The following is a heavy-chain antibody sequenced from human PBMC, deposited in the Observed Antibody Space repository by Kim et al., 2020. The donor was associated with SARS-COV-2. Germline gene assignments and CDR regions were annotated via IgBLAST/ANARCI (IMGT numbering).Heavy chain of an antibody. V-gene: IGHV6-1*01. D-gene: IGHD1-7*01. CDR1: GDSVSSNSAA. Sequence: SQTLSLTCAISGDSVSSNSAAWNWIRQSPSRGLEWLGRTYYRSKWYNDYAVSVKSRITINADTSRNQFSLQLDSMTPGDTAVYYCARKLGGAFDIWGQGTMVTVPS. CDR3: ARKLGGAFDI. CDR2: TYYRSKWYN. J-gene: IGHJ3*02.